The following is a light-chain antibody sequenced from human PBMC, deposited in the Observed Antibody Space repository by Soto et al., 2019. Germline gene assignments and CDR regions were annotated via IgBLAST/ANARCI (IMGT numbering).Light chain of an antibody. Sequence: QSVLTQPASVSGSPGQSITISCTGTSSDIGTYNLVSWYQQHPGKAPKLMIYEVNKRPSGVSDRFSGSKSGNTASLTISGLQAEDDSDYYCCSYAGSSTLYVFGTGTNVTVL. CDR2: EVN. CDR3: CSYAGSSTLYV. J-gene: IGLJ1*01. CDR1: SSDIGTYNL. V-gene: IGLV2-23*02.